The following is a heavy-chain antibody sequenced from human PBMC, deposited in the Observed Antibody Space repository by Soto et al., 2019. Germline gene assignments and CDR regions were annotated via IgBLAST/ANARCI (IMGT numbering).Heavy chain of an antibody. J-gene: IGHJ1*01. Sequence: QVQLVQSGAEVRRPGSSVRVSCKASGGTFSSSTISWVRQAPGQGLEWVGGITPIFGKANYAQKFQGRVTINADESTSTAYMELSSLRSEDTALYFCARGWGSDSTTYYYASWGQGTSVTVSS. D-gene: IGHD3-22*01. CDR3: ARGWGSDSTTYYYAS. V-gene: IGHV1-69*01. CDR1: GGTFSSST. CDR2: ITPIFGKA.